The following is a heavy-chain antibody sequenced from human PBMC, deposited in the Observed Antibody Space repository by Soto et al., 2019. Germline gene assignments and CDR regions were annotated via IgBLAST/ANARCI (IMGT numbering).Heavy chain of an antibody. CDR1: GYSFTSYW. D-gene: IGHD2-2*01. Sequence: GESLKISCKGSGYSFTSYWIGWVRQMPGKGLEWMGIIYPSDSYTNYSSSFQGHVTISVDKSINTAYLQWRGLKASDTAMYYCARLIGYCSSTTCNGAFDIWGQGTMVTVSS. J-gene: IGHJ3*02. V-gene: IGHV5-10-1*01. CDR2: IYPSDSYT. CDR3: ARLIGYCSSTTCNGAFDI.